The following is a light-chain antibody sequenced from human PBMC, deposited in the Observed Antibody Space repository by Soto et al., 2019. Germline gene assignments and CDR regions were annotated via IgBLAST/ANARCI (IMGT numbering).Light chain of an antibody. CDR1: QSVLYSSNNKNY. CDR2: WAS. V-gene: IGKV4-1*01. Sequence: DIVMTQSPDSLAVSLGERATINCKSSQSVLYSSNNKNYLTWYQQKPGQPPKLLIYWASTRESGVPDRFSGRGSGTDFTLTISSLQAEDLAVYCCQQYYSTPWTFGQGTKVEIK. J-gene: IGKJ1*01. CDR3: QQYYSTPWT.